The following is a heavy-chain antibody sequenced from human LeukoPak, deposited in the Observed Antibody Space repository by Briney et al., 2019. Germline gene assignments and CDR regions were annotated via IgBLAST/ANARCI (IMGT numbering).Heavy chain of an antibody. D-gene: IGHD2-21*02. CDR1: GGSFSGYY. CDR3: ASRGVVTAIRQAYNWFDH. J-gene: IGHJ5*02. CDR2: INHSGST. V-gene: IGHV4-34*01. Sequence: SETLSLTCAVYGGSFSGYYWSWIRQPPGKGLEWIGEINHSGSTNYNPSLKSRVTISVDTSKNQFSLKLSSVTAADTAVYYCASRGVVTAIRQAYNWFDHWGQGTLVTVSS.